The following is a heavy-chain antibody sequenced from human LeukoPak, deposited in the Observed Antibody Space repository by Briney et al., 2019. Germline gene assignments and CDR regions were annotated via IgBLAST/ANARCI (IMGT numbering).Heavy chain of an antibody. CDR3: VRDKTLWTLDW. Sequence: QSGGSLRLSCAASGFTFSSYGMHWVRQAPGKGLEWVAVISYAGSNEHYADSVKGRFTISRDNAKNTVYLQMNSLRAEDTAVYHCVRDKTLWTLDWWGQGTLVSVSS. CDR2: ISYAGSNE. V-gene: IGHV3-30*12. J-gene: IGHJ4*02. CDR1: GFTFSSYG. D-gene: IGHD1-1*01.